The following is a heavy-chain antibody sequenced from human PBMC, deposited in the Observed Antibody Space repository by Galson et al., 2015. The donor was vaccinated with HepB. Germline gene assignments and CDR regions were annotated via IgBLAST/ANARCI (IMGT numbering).Heavy chain of an antibody. CDR2: IWYDGSNK. V-gene: IGHV3-33*08. J-gene: IGHJ1*01. D-gene: IGHD2-21*02. Sequence: SLRLSCAASGFTFSSYGMHWVRQAPGKGLEWVAVIWYDGSNKYYADSVKGQFTISRDNSKNTLYLQMNSLRAEDTAVYYCARDQGPAIRYFQHWGQGTLVTVSS. CDR3: ARDQGPAIRYFQH. CDR1: GFTFSSYG.